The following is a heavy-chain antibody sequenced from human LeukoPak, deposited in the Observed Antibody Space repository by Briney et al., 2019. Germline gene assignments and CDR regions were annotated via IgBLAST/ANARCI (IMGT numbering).Heavy chain of an antibody. CDR1: GGSFSSHGYY. J-gene: IGHJ5*02. D-gene: IGHD3-10*01. Sequence: TSETLSLTCTVSGGSFSSHGYYWNWFRQHPGKGLEWIGYVSNAGTTNYNPSLRSRVTISVDTSEKQFSLKMSSVTVADTAVYYCARAPSASGSFGWFDPWGQGVLVTVSS. CDR3: ARAPSASGSFGWFDP. V-gene: IGHV4-31*03. CDR2: VSNAGTT.